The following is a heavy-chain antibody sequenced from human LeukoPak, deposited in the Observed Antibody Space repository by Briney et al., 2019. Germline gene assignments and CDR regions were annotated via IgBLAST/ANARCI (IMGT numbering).Heavy chain of an antibody. CDR3: ASADYYDSSGYYY. Sequence: GGSLRLSCAASGFTFSSYSMNWVRQAPGKGLEWVSSISSSSSYIYYADSVKGRFNISRDNAKNSLYLQMKSLRAEDTAVYYCASADYYDSSGYYYWGQGTLVTVSS. CDR1: GFTFSSYS. CDR2: ISSSSSYI. V-gene: IGHV3-21*01. J-gene: IGHJ4*02. D-gene: IGHD3-22*01.